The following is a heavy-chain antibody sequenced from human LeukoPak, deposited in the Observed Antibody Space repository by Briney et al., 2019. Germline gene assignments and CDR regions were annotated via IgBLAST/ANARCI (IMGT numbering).Heavy chain of an antibody. Sequence: GGSLRLSCAASEFTVSSNYMSWVRQAPGKGLEWVSVIYSDGSTYYADSVKGRYSISGVNSKNMLYLQMNSLRADDTAVYYCARSRGYGVTGGMDVWGQGTTVTVSS. CDR1: EFTVSSNY. CDR2: IYSDGST. CDR3: ARSRGYGVTGGMDV. J-gene: IGHJ6*02. V-gene: IGHV3-53*01. D-gene: IGHD6-25*01.